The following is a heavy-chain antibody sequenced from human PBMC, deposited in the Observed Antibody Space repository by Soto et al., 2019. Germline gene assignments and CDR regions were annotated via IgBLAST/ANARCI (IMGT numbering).Heavy chain of an antibody. CDR1: GESFSGYY. V-gene: IGHV4-34*01. Sequence: PSETLSLTCAVYGESFSGYYWSWIRQPPGKGLEWIGEINHSGSTNYNPSLKSRVTISVDTSKNQFSLKLSSVTAADTAVYYCARGSRHFYYYGMDVWGQGTTVTVSS. D-gene: IGHD6-13*01. CDR3: ARGSRHFYYYGMDV. J-gene: IGHJ6*02. CDR2: INHSGST.